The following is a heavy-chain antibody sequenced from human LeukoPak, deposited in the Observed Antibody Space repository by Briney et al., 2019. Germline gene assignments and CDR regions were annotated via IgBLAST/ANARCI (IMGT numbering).Heavy chain of an antibody. CDR1: GGSINSYY. CDR3: ARDLYSSNWYYYGMDV. D-gene: IGHD6-13*01. V-gene: IGHV4-59*01. J-gene: IGHJ6*02. Sequence: SETLSLTCTVSGGSINSYYWSWIRRPPGKGLEWIGYIYYSGSTNYNPSLKSRVTISVDTSKNQFSLRLSSVTAADTAVYYCARDLYSSNWYYYGMDVWGQGTTVTVSS. CDR2: IYYSGST.